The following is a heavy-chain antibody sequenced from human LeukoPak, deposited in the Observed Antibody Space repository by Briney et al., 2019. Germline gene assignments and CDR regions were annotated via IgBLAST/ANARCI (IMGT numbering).Heavy chain of an antibody. CDR3: AQDAAVALDY. D-gene: IGHD6-19*01. V-gene: IGHV3-48*01. Sequence: GGSLRLSCAASGFSFSDFSMNWVRQAPGKGLEWLSYISFSGRTTNYADSVKGRFTISRDNARNSLFLQMTSLRAEDTAVYYCAQDAAVALDYWGQGTLVTVSS. J-gene: IGHJ4*02. CDR2: ISFSGRTT. CDR1: GFSFSDFS.